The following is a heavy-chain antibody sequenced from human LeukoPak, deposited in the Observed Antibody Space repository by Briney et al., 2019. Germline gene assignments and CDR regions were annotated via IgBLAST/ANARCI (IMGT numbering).Heavy chain of an antibody. CDR3: ARDLVGDSPDYYYGMDV. D-gene: IGHD4-17*01. CDR2: IIPIFGIA. V-gene: IGHV1-69*04. J-gene: IGHJ6*02. Sequence: SVKVSCKASGGTFSSYAISWVRQAPGQGLEWMGRIIPIFGIANYAQKFQGRVTITADKSTSTAYMELSSLRSEDTAVYYCARDLVGDSPDYYYGMDVWGQGTRVTVSS. CDR1: GGTFSSYA.